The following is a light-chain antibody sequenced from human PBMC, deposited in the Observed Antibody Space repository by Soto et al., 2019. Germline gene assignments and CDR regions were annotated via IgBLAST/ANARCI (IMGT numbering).Light chain of an antibody. CDR1: SSDVGGYNY. CDR2: DVS. J-gene: IGLJ2*01. CDR3: CSYAGSYIDVV. V-gene: IGLV2-11*01. Sequence: QSALTQPRSVCGSPGQSVTISCTGTSSDVGGYNYVSWYQQHPGKAPKLMIYDVSKRPSGVPDRFSGSKSGNTASLTISGLQAEDEADYYCCSYAGSYIDVVFGGGTQLTVL.